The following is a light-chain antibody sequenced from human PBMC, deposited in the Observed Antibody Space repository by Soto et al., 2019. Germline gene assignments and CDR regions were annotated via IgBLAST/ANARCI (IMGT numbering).Light chain of an antibody. CDR3: TSYAGGNNV. CDR2: EVN. J-gene: IGLJ1*01. V-gene: IGLV2-8*01. CDR1: SSDVGGYNY. Sequence: QSALTQPPSASGSPGQSVPISCTGSSSDVGGYNYVSWYQQHPGKVPKLRVYEVNKRPSGVPDRFSGSKSGNTASLTVSGLQGEDEADYYCTSYAGGNNVFGTGTKVTVL.